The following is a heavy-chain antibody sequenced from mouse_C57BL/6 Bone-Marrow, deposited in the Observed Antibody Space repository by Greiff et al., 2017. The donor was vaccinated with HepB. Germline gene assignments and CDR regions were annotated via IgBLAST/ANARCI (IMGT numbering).Heavy chain of an antibody. CDR3: ARLTTVVATPFAY. Sequence: EVKLVESGPVLVKPGASVKMSCKASGYTFTDYYMNWVKQSHGKSLEWIGVINPYNGGTSYNQKFKGKATLTVDKSSSTAYMELNSLTSEDSAVYYCARLTTVVATPFAYWGQGTLVTVSA. J-gene: IGHJ3*01. D-gene: IGHD1-1*01. V-gene: IGHV1-19*01. CDR2: INPYNGGT. CDR1: GYTFTDYY.